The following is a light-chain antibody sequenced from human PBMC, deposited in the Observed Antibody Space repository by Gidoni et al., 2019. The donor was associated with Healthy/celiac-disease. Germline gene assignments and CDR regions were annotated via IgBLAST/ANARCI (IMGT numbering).Light chain of an antibody. CDR2: AAS. Sequence: DIQMTQSPSSLSASVGDRVTITCRASQSISSYLNWYQQKPGKAPKLLIYAASSLQSGVPSRFRGSGSGTDFTLTISSLQPEDFATYYCQQSYSTVWTFGQGTKVEIK. V-gene: IGKV1-39*01. CDR3: QQSYSTVWT. CDR1: QSISSY. J-gene: IGKJ1*01.